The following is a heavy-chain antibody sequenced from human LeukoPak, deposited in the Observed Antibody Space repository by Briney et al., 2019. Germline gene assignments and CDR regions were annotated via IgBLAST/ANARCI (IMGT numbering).Heavy chain of an antibody. CDR3: ALITGKRDFGY. D-gene: IGHD1-1*01. CDR1: GFTFSRHW. Sequence: PGGSLRLSCAASGFTFSRHWMTWVRQAPGKGLEWVANIKHDGSEKNYVDSVKGRFTISRDNAKNTLYLQMNSLRAEDTAVYYCALITGKRDFGYWGQGTPVTVSS. V-gene: IGHV3-7*01. CDR2: IKHDGSEK. J-gene: IGHJ4*02.